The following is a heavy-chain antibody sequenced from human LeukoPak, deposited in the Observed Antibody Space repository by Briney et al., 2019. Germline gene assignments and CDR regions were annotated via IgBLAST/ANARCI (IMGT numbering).Heavy chain of an antibody. CDR3: ARQPDDGSGWNNGQDYFDY. D-gene: IGHD6-19*01. CDR2: ISGSGYRT. CDR1: GFTFINYA. Sequence: QSGGSLRLSCAASGFTFINYAMSWVRQAPGKGLEWVSGISGSGYRTYNTDPVKGRFTISRDSSKNTLYLQINTLRVEDTAIYYCARQPDDGSGWNNGQDYFDYWGPGTLVTVSS. V-gene: IGHV3-23*01. J-gene: IGHJ4*02.